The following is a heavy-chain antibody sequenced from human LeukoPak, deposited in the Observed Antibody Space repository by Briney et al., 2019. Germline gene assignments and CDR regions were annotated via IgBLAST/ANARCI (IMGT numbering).Heavy chain of an antibody. CDR2: ISHSGRTI. Sequence: GGSLRLSCAASGFTFSSYELNWVRQAPGKGLEWVSYISHSGRTIYSADSVKGRFTISRDNAKNSLYLQMNSLRDTAVYYCARGVGSSWPGWFDPWGQGTLVTVSS. CDR1: GFTFSSYE. J-gene: IGHJ5*02. V-gene: IGHV3-48*03. D-gene: IGHD6-13*01. CDR3: ARGVGSSWPGWFDP.